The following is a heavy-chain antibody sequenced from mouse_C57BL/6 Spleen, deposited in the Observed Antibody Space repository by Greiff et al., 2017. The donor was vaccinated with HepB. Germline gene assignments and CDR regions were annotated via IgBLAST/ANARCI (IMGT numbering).Heavy chain of an antibody. J-gene: IGHJ1*03. CDR1: GYTFTDYY. CDR2: IYPGSGNT. CDR3: ARAKGKLGHVWYFDV. D-gene: IGHD4-1*01. Sequence: VMLVESGAELVRPGASVKLSCKASGYTFTDYYINWVKQRPGQGLEWIARIYPGSGNTYYNEKLKGKATLTAEKSSSTAYMQLSSLTSEDSAVYFCARAKGKLGHVWYFDVWGTGTTVTVSS. V-gene: IGHV1-76*01.